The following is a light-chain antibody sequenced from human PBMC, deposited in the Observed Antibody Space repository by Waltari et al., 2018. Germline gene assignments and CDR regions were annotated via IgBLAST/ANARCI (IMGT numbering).Light chain of an antibody. CDR1: PSVLYRSNNNTY. J-gene: IGKJ1*01. CDR3: HQYYANPQT. V-gene: IGKV4-1*01. Sequence: DIVMTQSPDSLAVSLGERATFNCKSSPSVLYRSNNNTYLAWYEHKSGQPPKLLIYLASTRESVVPDRFSGSGSGTDFSLTINHLQPEDVAVYYCHQYYANPQTFGQGTRVEIK. CDR2: LAS.